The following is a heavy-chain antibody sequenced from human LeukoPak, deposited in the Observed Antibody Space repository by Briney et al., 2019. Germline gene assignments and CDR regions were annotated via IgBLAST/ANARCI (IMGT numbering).Heavy chain of an antibody. CDR1: GFTFSSYW. Sequence: GGSLRLSCAASGFTFSSYWMSWVRQAPGKGLEWVANIKQDGSEKYYVDSVKGRFTISRDNAKNSLYLQMNSLRAEDTAVYYCARVARGGWLQVSYWGQGTLVTVSS. V-gene: IGHV3-7*05. CDR3: ARVARGGWLQVSY. J-gene: IGHJ4*02. D-gene: IGHD5-24*01. CDR2: IKQDGSEK.